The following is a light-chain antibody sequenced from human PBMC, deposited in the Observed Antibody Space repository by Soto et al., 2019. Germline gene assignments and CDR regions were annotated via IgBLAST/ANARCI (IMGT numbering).Light chain of an antibody. CDR1: NIGSKG. CDR2: SDT. CDR3: QVWDSGSAHVX. Sequence: SYELTQPPSVSVAPGKTASISCGGNNIGSKGVHWYQQKPGQAPVLVIYSDTDLPPVIPERFSGSNSANLATLTISRVEAGDEADYYCQVWDSGSAHVXXXGGXKXTVL. J-gene: IGLJ2*01. V-gene: IGLV3-21*04.